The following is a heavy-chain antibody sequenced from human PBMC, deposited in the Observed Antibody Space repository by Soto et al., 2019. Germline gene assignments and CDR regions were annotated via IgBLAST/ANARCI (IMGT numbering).Heavy chain of an antibody. V-gene: IGHV3-33*01. D-gene: IGHD1-26*01. Sequence: QVQLVESGGGVVQPGRSLRLSCAASGFTFSSYGMHWVRQAPGKGLEWVAVIWYDGSNKYYADSVKGRFTISRDNSKNTLYLQMNSLRAEDTAVYYCARDSVKYSGSCFRWGYGMDVWGQGTTVTVSS. CDR3: ARDSVKYSGSCFRWGYGMDV. CDR2: IWYDGSNK. CDR1: GFTFSSYG. J-gene: IGHJ6*02.